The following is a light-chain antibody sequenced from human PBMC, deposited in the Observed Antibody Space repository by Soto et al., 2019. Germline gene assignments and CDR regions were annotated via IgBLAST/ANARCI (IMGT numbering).Light chain of an antibody. CDR3: CSYAGSYTHV. Sequence: QSALTQPHSVSGSPGQSVTISCTGTSSDVGGYNYVSWYQHHPGKAPKLIICDVSERPSGVPDRFSGSKSGNTGNTASLTISGLQAEDEADYYCCSYAGSYTHVFGSGTKLTVL. J-gene: IGLJ1*01. V-gene: IGLV2-11*01. CDR1: SSDVGGYNY. CDR2: DVS.